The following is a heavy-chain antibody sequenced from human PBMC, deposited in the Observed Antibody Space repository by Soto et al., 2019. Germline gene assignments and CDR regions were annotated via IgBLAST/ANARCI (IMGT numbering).Heavy chain of an antibody. Sequence: QVQLQESGPGLVKPSQTLSLTCTVSGGSISSGGYYWSWIRQHPGKGLEWIGYIYYSGSTYYNPSLMSRVTISVDTSKNQFSLKLSSVTAADTAVYYCARELRYYYGSGSPENWFDPWGQGTLVTVSS. CDR3: ARELRYYYGSGSPENWFDP. J-gene: IGHJ5*02. V-gene: IGHV4-31*03. CDR2: IYYSGST. CDR1: GGSISSGGYY. D-gene: IGHD3-10*01.